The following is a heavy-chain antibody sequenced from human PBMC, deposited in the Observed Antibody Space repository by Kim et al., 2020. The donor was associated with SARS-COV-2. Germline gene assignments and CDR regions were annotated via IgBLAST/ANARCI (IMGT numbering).Heavy chain of an antibody. CDR1: GFTFSSYG. D-gene: IGHD6-19*01. CDR2: ISYDGSNK. V-gene: IGHV3-30*18. CDR3: ANGYSSGWYNYFDY. J-gene: IGHJ4*02. Sequence: GGSLRLSCAASGFTFSSYGMHWVRQAPGKGLEWVAVISYDGSNKYYADSVKGRFTISRDNSKNTLYLQMNSLRAEDTAVYYCANGYSSGWYNYFDYWGQGTLVTVSS.